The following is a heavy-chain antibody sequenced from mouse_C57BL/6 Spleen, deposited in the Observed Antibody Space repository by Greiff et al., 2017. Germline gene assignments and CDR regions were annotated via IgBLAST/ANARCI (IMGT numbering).Heavy chain of an antibody. V-gene: IGHV1-81*01. D-gene: IGHD1-1*01. CDR1: GYTFTSYG. Sequence: VQLQESGAELARPGASVKLSCKASGYTFTSYGISWVKQRTGQGLEWIGEIYPRSGNTYYNEKFKGKATLTADKSSSTAYMELRSLTSEDSAVYFCARSRDYGSSYETGGFAYWGQGTLVTVSA. CDR3: ARSRDYGSSYETGGFAY. CDR2: IYPRSGNT. J-gene: IGHJ3*01.